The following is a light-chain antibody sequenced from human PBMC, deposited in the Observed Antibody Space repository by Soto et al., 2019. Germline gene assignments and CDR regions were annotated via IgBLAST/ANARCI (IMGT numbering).Light chain of an antibody. CDR3: QQYGTSPRT. J-gene: IGKJ1*01. V-gene: IGKV3-20*01. Sequence: EVELTQSPGTLSLSPGDTATLSCGASQSVTSNYLAWYQQKAGQPPRLLIYGASTRASGIPDRFSGSGSGTGFTLPIDRLEPEDFAVYYCQQYGTSPRTFGRGTKVEIK. CDR1: QSVTSNY. CDR2: GAS.